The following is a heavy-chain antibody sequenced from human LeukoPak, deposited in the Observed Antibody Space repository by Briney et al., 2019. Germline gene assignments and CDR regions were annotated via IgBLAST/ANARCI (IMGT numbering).Heavy chain of an antibody. V-gene: IGHV3-72*01. CDR2: SRNKANNYII. J-gene: IGHJ4*02. D-gene: IGHD1-26*01. CDR3: ARDWDGPYYFDY. Sequence: GGSLRLSCAASGFTFSDHYMDWVRQAPGKGLEWAGRSRNKANNYIIEYAASVKGRFTISRDDSKNSLYLQMNSLRAEDTAVYYCARDWDGPYYFDYWGQGTLVAVSS. CDR1: GFTFSDHY.